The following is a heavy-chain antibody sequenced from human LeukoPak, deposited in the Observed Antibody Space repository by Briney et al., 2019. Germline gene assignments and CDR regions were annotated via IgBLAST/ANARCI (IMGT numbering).Heavy chain of an antibody. D-gene: IGHD2-2*01. CDR2: IYHSGST. J-gene: IGHJ6*02. Sequence: PSGTLSLTCAVSGGSISSSNWWSWVRQPPGKGLEWIGEIYHSGSTNYNPSLKSRVTISVDKSKNQFSLKLSSVTAADTAVYYCARDGKVPAAMSRSSYYYYGMDVWGQGTTVTVSS. V-gene: IGHV4-4*02. CDR1: GGSISSSNW. CDR3: ARDGKVPAAMSRSSYYYYGMDV.